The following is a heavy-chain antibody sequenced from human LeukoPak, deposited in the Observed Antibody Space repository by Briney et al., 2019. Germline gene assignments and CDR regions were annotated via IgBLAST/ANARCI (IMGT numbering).Heavy chain of an antibody. CDR3: ARHTASVVSSGSPLDY. Sequence: GESLKISCKDSGYSFTSYWIGWVRQMPGKGLEWMGIIYPGDSDTRYSPSFQGQVTISADKSISTAYLQWSSLKASDTAMYYCARHTASVVSSGSPLDYWGQGTLVTVSS. J-gene: IGHJ4*02. CDR2: IYPGDSDT. D-gene: IGHD3-22*01. CDR1: GYSFTSYW. V-gene: IGHV5-51*01.